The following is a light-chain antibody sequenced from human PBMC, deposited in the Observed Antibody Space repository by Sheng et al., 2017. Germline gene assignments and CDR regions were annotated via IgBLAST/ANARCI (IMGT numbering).Light chain of an antibody. CDR3: QQYLVTLLS. V-gene: IGKV1-5*03. CDR1: QSISSW. Sequence: DIQMTQSPSTLSASVGDRVTITCRASQSISSWLAWYQQKPGKAPKLLIYKASSLESGVPSRFSGSGSGTEFTLTISSLQPDDFATYYCQQYLVTLLSFGPGTKVDIK. CDR2: KAS. J-gene: IGKJ3*01.